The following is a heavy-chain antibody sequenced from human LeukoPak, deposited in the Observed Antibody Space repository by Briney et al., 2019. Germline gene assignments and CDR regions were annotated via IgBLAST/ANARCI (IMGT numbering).Heavy chain of an antibody. D-gene: IGHD2-15*01. CDR2: IYTSGST. V-gene: IGHV4-4*07. CDR3: ARDGGYWTYYYYVDV. CDR1: GGSISSYY. Sequence: SETLSLTCTVSGGSISSYYWSWIRQPAGKGLEWIGRIYTSGSTNYNPSLKSRVTMSVDTSKNQFSLKLSSVTAADTAVYYCARDGGYWTYYYYVDVWGKGTTVTVSS. J-gene: IGHJ6*03.